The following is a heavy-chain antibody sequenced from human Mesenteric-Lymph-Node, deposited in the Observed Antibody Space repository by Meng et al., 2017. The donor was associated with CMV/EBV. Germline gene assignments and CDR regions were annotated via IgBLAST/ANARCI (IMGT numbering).Heavy chain of an antibody. CDR3: AKDLFLHDITGCLSF. Sequence: GGSLRLSCAASGFTLRSYAMTWVRQAPGKGLEWVSGISGNGGSTHYADSVRGRFTISRDNSKNTLYLQMNSLRAEDTAVYYCAKDLFLHDITGCLSFWGQGTLVTVSS. CDR2: ISGNGGST. CDR1: GFTLRSYA. J-gene: IGHJ4*02. D-gene: IGHD3-22*01. V-gene: IGHV3-23*01.